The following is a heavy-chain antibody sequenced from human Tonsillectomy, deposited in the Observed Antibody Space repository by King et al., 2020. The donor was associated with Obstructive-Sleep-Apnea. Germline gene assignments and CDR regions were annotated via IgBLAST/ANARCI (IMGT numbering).Heavy chain of an antibody. V-gene: IGHV1-2*02. D-gene: IGHD4-17*01. Sequence: QLVQSGAEVKNPGASVKVSCKASGYTFTGYHLHWVRQAPGQGLEWMGWINPYGGGTNYAQKFQGRVTMTRDTSISTAYMELSRLGSDDTAVYYCATVAVATATFYFDYWGQGTLVTVSS. J-gene: IGHJ4*02. CDR3: ATVAVATATFYFDY. CDR2: INPYGGGT. CDR1: GYTFTGYH.